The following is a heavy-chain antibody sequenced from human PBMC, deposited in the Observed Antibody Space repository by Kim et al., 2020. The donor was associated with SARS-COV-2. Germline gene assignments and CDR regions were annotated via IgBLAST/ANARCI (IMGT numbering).Heavy chain of an antibody. D-gene: IGHD5-12*01. Sequence: ADSVDGRITISRDNAKNSLNLQMSSLRAEDTALYYCATLNSGYESQYVDVWGQGTTVTVPS. J-gene: IGHJ6*02. CDR3: ATLNSGYESQYVDV. V-gene: IGHV3-9*01.